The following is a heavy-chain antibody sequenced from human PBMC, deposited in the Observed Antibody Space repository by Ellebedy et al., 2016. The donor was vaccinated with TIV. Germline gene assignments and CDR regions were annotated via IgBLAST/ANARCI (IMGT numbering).Heavy chain of an antibody. V-gene: IGHV4-39*01. CDR1: GGSISNSDYY. Sequence: MPSETLSLTCTVSGGSISNSDYYWNWISQPHGKGLEWIGSIYYSGSAYNNPSLKSRVTLSADTYKNQFSLNLRTVTAADTAVYYCARIDSWQPIDDWGQGILVTISS. CDR2: IYYSGSA. J-gene: IGHJ4*02. CDR3: ARIDSWQPIDD. D-gene: IGHD3-9*01.